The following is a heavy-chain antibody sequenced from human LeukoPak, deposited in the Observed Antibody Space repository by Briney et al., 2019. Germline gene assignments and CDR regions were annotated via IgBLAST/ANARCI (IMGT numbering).Heavy chain of an antibody. V-gene: IGHV3-21*01. Sequence: PGGSLRLSCAASGFTFSSYSMNWVRQAPGKGLEWVSSISSSSSYIYYADSVKGRFTISRDNAKNSLYLQMNSLRAGDTAVYYCARDIHAVSGWYPGWFDPWGQGTLVTVSS. J-gene: IGHJ5*02. CDR2: ISSSSSYI. CDR1: GFTFSSYS. D-gene: IGHD6-19*01. CDR3: ARDIHAVSGWYPGWFDP.